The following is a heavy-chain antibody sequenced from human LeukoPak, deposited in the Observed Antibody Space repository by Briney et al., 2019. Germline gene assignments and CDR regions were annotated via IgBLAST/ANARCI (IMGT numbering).Heavy chain of an antibody. D-gene: IGHD1-26*01. CDR1: GGSISSSSYY. CDR3: ARDWELLY. V-gene: IGHV4-39*07. CDR2: IYYSGST. J-gene: IGHJ4*02. Sequence: PSETLSLTCAVYGGSISSSSYYWGWIRQPPGKGLEWIGSIYYSGSTYYNPSLKSRVTISVDTSKNQFSLKLSSVTAADTAVYYCARDWELLYWGQGTLVTVSS.